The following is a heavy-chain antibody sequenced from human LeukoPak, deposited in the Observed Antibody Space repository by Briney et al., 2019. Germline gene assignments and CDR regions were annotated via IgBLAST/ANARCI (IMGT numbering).Heavy chain of an antibody. CDR3: AKGPFYYYDS. V-gene: IGHV3-23*01. J-gene: IGHJ4*02. Sequence: GGSLRLSCAASGFTFSSYAMSWVRQAPGKGLEWVSAIGGSGGSTYYADSVKGRFTVSRDNSKNTLYLQMNSLRAEDTAVYYCAKGPFYYYDSWGQGTLVTVSS. D-gene: IGHD3-22*01. CDR2: IGGSGGST. CDR1: GFTFSSYA.